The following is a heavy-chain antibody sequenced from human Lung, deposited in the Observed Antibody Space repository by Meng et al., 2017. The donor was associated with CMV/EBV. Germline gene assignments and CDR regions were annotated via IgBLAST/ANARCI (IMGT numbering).Heavy chain of an antibody. D-gene: IGHD3-10*01. J-gene: IGHJ6*02. Sequence: SXTLSLXCAVYGGSFSGYYWSWICQPPGKGLEWIGEINHSGSTNYNPSLKSRVTISVDTSKNQFSLKLSSVTAADTAVYYCARSKRNNYYGSGSYSKNYGMDVWXQGTTGTVSS. CDR3: ARSKRNNYYGSGSYSKNYGMDV. CDR2: INHSGST. CDR1: GGSFSGYY. V-gene: IGHV4-34*01.